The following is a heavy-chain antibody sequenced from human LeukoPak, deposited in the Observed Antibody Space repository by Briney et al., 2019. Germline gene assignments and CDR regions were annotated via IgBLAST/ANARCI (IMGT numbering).Heavy chain of an antibody. D-gene: IGHD3-3*01. CDR2: INPNSGGT. V-gene: IGHV1-2*02. CDR1: GYTFTGYY. J-gene: IGHJ6*03. Sequence: ASVKVSCKASGYTFTGYYMHWVRQAPGQGLEWMGWINPNSGGTNYAQKFQGRVTMTRDTSISTAYMELSRLRSDDTAVYYCARDRRTIFGVAPGALYMDVWGKGTTVTVSS. CDR3: ARDRRTIFGVAPGALYMDV.